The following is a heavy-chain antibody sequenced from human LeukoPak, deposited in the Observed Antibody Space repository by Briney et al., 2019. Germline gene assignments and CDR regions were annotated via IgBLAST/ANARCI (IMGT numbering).Heavy chain of an antibody. J-gene: IGHJ6*02. CDR1: GFTFSSYA. CDR3: ARCEHIVLVTAALCYSGMDV. V-gene: IGHV3-64*01. Sequence: GGSLRLSCAASGFTFSSYAMHWVRQAPGKGLEYVSAISSNGGSTYYANSVKGRFTISRDNSKNTLYLQMGSLRAEDMAVYYCARCEHIVLVTAALCYSGMDVWGQGTTVTVSS. CDR2: ISSNGGST. D-gene: IGHD2-21*02.